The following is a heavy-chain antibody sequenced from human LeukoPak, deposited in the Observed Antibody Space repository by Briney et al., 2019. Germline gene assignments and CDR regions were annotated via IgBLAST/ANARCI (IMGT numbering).Heavy chain of an antibody. V-gene: IGHV3-23*01. CDR3: AKNSAAGVSSASSFDY. D-gene: IGHD2-2*01. J-gene: IGHJ4*02. CDR1: GFTFSNYA. CDR2: ISGSGGRT. Sequence: GGSLRLSCAASGFTFSNYAMTWVRQAPGKGLEWVSGISGSGGRTYYADSVKGRFTISRDNSKNTLYLYMNSLRAEDTAVYYCAKNSAAGVSSASSFDYWGQGTLVTVSS.